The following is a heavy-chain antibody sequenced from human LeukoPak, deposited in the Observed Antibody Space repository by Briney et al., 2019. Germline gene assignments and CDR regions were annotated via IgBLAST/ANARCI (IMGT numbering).Heavy chain of an antibody. Sequence: PGGSLRLSCAAPGFTLSSYSMNWVRQAPGKGLEWVSSISSSSSYIYYADSVKGRFTISRDNAKNSLYLQMNSLRAEDTAVYYCARDPEYSSSSEDNDYWGQGTLVTVSS. V-gene: IGHV3-21*01. CDR2: ISSSSSYI. CDR3: ARDPEYSSSSEDNDY. CDR1: GFTLSSYS. J-gene: IGHJ4*02. D-gene: IGHD6-6*01.